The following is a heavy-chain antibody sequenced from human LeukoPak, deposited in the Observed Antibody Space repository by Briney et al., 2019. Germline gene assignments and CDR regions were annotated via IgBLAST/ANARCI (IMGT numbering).Heavy chain of an antibody. CDR1: GFTVSSNY. J-gene: IGHJ4*02. CDR3: APMTGDASAY. Sequence: GGSLRLSCAASGFTVSSNYMSWVRQAPGKGLEWVSVIYSDGNTYYADSVKGRFTISRDNSKNTLYPQMNSLRAEDTAVYYCAPMTGDASAYWGQGTLVTVSS. D-gene: IGHD3-9*01. CDR2: IYSDGNT. V-gene: IGHV3-53*01.